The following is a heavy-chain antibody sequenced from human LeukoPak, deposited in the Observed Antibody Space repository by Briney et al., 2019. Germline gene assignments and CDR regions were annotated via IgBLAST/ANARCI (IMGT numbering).Heavy chain of an antibody. CDR1: GFSLSTTRVG. CDR3: AHGYYDSGGYYYLFDY. D-gene: IGHD3-22*01. Sequence: RGSGPTLVNPTQTLTLTCTFSGFSLSTTRVGVGWIRQPPGKALEWLALIYWDDDKRYSPSLKSRLTITKDTSKNQVVLTMTNMDPVDTATYYCAHGYYDSGGYYYLFDYWGQGTLVTVSS. J-gene: IGHJ4*02. V-gene: IGHV2-5*02. CDR2: IYWDDDK.